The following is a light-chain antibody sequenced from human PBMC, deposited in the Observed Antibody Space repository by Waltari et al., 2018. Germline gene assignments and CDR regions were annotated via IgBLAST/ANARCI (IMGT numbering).Light chain of an antibody. CDR1: SRDVGGYHY. CDR3: SSYTTRSILL. Sequence: QSALTQPVSVSGSPGQSITISCTGTSRDVGGYHYVAWYPQHPNKAPKVILYDVANRPFGVSNRFSGSKSGSTASLTISGLQTEDEAYYYCSSYTTRSILLFGGGTKVTVL. V-gene: IGLV2-14*03. CDR2: DVA. J-gene: IGLJ2*01.